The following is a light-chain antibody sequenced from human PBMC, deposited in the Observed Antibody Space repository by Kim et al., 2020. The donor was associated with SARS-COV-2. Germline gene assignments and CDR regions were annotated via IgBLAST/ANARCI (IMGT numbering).Light chain of an antibody. CDR2: QDT. Sequence: SYELTQPPSVSVSPGQTAIITCSGDKLGDKYTCWYQHRPGQSPVLVIYQDTKRPSGIPERFSGSNSGNTATLTISGTQAMDEADYYCQAWDTSTGVFGGGTQLTVL. CDR1: KLGDKY. J-gene: IGLJ2*01. V-gene: IGLV3-1*01. CDR3: QAWDTSTGV.